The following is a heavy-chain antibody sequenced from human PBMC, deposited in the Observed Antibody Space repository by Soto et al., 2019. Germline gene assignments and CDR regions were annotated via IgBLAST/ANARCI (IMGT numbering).Heavy chain of an antibody. CDR2: IIPILGIA. J-gene: IGHJ6*03. D-gene: IGHD3-10*01. CDR1: GGTFSXYT. Sequence: ASVKVSCKASGGTFSXYTISWVRQAPGQGFEWMGRIIPILGIANYAQKFQGRVTITADKSTSTAYMELSSLRSEDTAVYYCASRTMVRGVIIEYYMDVWGKGTTVTVSS. V-gene: IGHV1-69*02. CDR3: ASRTMVRGVIIEYYMDV.